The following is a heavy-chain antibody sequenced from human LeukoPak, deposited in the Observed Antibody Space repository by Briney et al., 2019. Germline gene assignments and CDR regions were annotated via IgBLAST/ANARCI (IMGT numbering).Heavy chain of an antibody. CDR3: ARGYYYDSSGYYPPGY. V-gene: IGHV4-39*07. D-gene: IGHD3-22*01. CDR1: GGSISSSSYY. CDR2: IYYSGST. J-gene: IGHJ4*02. Sequence: SETLSLTCTVSGGSISSSSYYWGWIRQPPGKGLEWIGSIYYSGSTYYNPSLKSRVTISVDTSKNQFSLKLSSVTAADTAVYYCARGYYYDSSGYYPPGYWGQGTLVTVSS.